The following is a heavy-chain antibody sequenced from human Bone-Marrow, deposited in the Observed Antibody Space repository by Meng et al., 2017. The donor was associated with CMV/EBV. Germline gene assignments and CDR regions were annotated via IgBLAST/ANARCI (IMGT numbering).Heavy chain of an antibody. CDR2: IKQDGSEK. J-gene: IGHJ4*02. CDR3: ARGGYSYGLHNFDY. CDR1: GFTFSSYW. V-gene: IGHV3-7*04. D-gene: IGHD5-18*01. Sequence: ESLKISCAASGFTFSSYWMSWVRQAPGKGLEWVANIKQDGSEKYYVDSVKGRFTISRDNAKNSLYLQMNSLRAEDTAVYYCARGGYSYGLHNFDYWGQGTLVTVSS.